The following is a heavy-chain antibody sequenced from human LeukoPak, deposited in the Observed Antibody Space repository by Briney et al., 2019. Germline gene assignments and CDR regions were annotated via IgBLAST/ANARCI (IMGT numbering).Heavy chain of an antibody. J-gene: IGHJ4*02. V-gene: IGHV4-59*01. Sequence: SETLSLTCTVSGGSMSTYYWTWIRQPPGKGLEWIGFVYYTGSTNYNPSLKSRVTISVDTSKNQFSLKLSSVTAADTAVYYCAGMRITTPTVRTLDYWGQGTLVTVSS. D-gene: IGHD1-14*01. CDR2: VYYTGST. CDR1: GGSMSTYY. CDR3: AGMRITTPTVRTLDY.